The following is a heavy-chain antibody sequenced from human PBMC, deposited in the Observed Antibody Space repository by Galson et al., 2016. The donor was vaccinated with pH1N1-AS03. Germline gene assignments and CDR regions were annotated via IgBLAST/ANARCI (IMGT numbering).Heavy chain of an antibody. V-gene: IGHV1-69*13. Sequence: SVKVSCKASGGTFSSSAISWLRQAPGQGLEWMGGILPGLGSATYAQNLRGRVTITADESTTTAYMELSRLRSADTAVYYCARTPAEMATISFDYWGQGTLVTVSS. CDR3: ARTPAEMATISFDY. CDR1: GGTFSSSA. J-gene: IGHJ4*02. D-gene: IGHD5-24*01. CDR2: ILPGLGSA.